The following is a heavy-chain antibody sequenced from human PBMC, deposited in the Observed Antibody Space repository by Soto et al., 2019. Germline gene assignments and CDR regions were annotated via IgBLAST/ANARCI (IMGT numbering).Heavy chain of an antibody. D-gene: IGHD4-4*01. CDR2: ISDSGGGT. CDR3: AKGYSNYYYHSYMDV. CDR1: GFTFSSYA. J-gene: IGHJ6*03. V-gene: IGHV3-23*01. Sequence: GGSLRLSCAASGFTFSSYAMNWVRQAPGKGLEWVSAISDSGGGTYYADSVKGRFTISRDNSKNTLFVQMNSLRAEDTAVYYCAKGYSNYYYHSYMDVWGKGTTVTVSS.